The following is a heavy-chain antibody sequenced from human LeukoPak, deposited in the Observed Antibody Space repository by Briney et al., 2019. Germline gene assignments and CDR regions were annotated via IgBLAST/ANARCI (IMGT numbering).Heavy chain of an antibody. CDR2: INHSGST. D-gene: IGHD2-8*01. V-gene: IGHV4-34*01. Sequence: SETLSLTCAVYGGSFSGYYWSWIRQPPGKGLGWIGEINHSGSTNYNPSLKSRVTISVDTSKNQFSLKLSSVTAADTAAYYCASSQRSIIVLFEYWGQGTLVTVSS. CDR1: GGSFSGYY. CDR3: ASSQRSIIVLFEY. J-gene: IGHJ4*02.